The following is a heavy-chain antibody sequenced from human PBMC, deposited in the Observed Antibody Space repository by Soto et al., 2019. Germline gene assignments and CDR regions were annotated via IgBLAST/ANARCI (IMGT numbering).Heavy chain of an antibody. J-gene: IGHJ1*01. V-gene: IGHV3-23*01. CDR2: ISGSGGST. Sequence: EVQLLESGGGLVQPGWSLRLSCAASGFTFSSYAMSWVRQAPGKGREWVSAISGSGGSTYYADSVKGRFTIARANSTNKLYLKMNSLRAEGTAVYYSAKDLHRSSGGDSPPPSPECFQHWGQGTLVTVSS. CDR3: AKDLHRSSGGDSPPPSPECFQH. CDR1: GFTFSSYA. D-gene: IGHD6-19*01.